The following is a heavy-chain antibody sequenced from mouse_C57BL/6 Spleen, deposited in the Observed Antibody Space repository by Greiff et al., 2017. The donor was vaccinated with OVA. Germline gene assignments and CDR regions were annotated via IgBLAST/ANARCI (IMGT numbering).Heavy chain of an antibody. V-gene: IGHV10-3*01. Sequence: EVHLVESGGGLVQPKGSLKLSCAASGFTFNTYAMHWVRQAPGKGLEWVARIRSKSSNYATYYADSVKDRFTISRDDSQSMLYLQMNNLKTEDTAMYDCVRDGDYGGDYAMDYWGQGTSVTVSS. J-gene: IGHJ4*01. D-gene: IGHD2-4*01. CDR3: VRDGDYGGDYAMDY. CDR2: IRSKSSNYAT. CDR1: GFTFNTYA.